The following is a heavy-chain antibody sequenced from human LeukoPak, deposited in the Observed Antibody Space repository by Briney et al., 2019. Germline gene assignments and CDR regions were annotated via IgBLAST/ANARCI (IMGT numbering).Heavy chain of an antibody. CDR1: GYSFTNYW. D-gene: IGHD3-22*01. CDR2: IYPGDSTT. J-gene: IGHJ3*01. V-gene: IGHV5-51*01. CDR3: ARRGYSPSDVVDV. Sequence: GESLKISCRGSGYSFTNYWIGWVRQMPGKGLEWMGIIYPGDSTTKYSPSFEGQVLISVDKSISTAYLHWGSLKASDTAMYFCARRGYSPSDVVDVWGQGTMVTVS.